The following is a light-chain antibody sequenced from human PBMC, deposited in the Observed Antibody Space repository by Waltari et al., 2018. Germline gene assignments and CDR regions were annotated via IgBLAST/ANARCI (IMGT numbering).Light chain of an antibody. CDR3: QQRSNWPLT. CDR2: DAS. CDR1: QSVRSY. V-gene: IGKV3-11*01. Sequence: ELVLTHSPAPLSLSPGERATLSCRASQSVRSYLAWFQQKRGQAPRLLIYDASNRATGIPARFSGSGSGTDFTLTISSLEPEDFAVYYCQQRSNWPLTFGGGTKVEIK. J-gene: IGKJ4*01.